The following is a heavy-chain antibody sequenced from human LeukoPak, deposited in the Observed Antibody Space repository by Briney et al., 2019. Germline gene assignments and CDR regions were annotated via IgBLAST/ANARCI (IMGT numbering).Heavy chain of an antibody. CDR3: AKCVMEGDWFDP. Sequence: GGSLRLSCAASGFTFSSYAMSWVRQAPGKGLEWVSAISGSGGGTYYADSVKGRFTISRDNSKNTLYLQMNSLRAEDTAVYYCAKCVMEGDWFDPWGQGTLVTVSS. J-gene: IGHJ5*02. V-gene: IGHV3-23*01. CDR2: ISGSGGGT. D-gene: IGHD2-8*01. CDR1: GFTFSSYA.